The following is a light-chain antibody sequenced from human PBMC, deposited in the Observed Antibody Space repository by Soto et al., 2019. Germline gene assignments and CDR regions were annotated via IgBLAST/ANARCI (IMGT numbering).Light chain of an antibody. V-gene: IGLV2-14*03. CDR1: SSDVGGYNY. Sequence: QSVLAQPASVSGSPGQSITISCTGTSSDVGGYNYVCWYQQHPGRAPKLIIYDVFSRPSGVSDRFSGSKSDNTASLTISGLQAEDEADYYCSSFTSSSTVVFGGGTKLTVL. J-gene: IGLJ2*01. CDR2: DVF. CDR3: SSFTSSSTVV.